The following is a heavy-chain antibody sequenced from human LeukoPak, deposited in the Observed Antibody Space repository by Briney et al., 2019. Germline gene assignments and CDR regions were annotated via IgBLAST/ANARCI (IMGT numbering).Heavy chain of an antibody. D-gene: IGHD2-2*01. CDR1: GGSFSGYY. CDR3: ARRGIVVVPAAMESRNNWFDP. Sequence: SETLSLTCAVYGGSFSGYYWSWIRQPPGKGLEWIGEINHSGSTNYNPSPKSRVTISVDTSKNQFSLKLSSVTAADTAVYYCARRGIVVVPAAMESRNNWFDPWGQGTLVTVSS. V-gene: IGHV4-34*01. J-gene: IGHJ5*02. CDR2: INHSGST.